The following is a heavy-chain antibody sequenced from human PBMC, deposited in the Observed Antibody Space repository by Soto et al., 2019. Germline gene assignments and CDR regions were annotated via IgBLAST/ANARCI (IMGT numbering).Heavy chain of an antibody. CDR1: GGTFEDSA. V-gene: IGHV1-69*01. J-gene: IGHJ3*01. CDR2: IIPQFGTT. CDR3: AAPTSCDADCTLFAAFDL. D-gene: IGHD2-21*02. Sequence: QSQLVQSGAEVKQPGSSVKVSCKASGGTFEDSAFAWVRQAPGQGLEWMGGIIPQFGTTSHIQKFQGRLLITPEESTKAVNMELPSLRFADTAVYYCAAPTSCDADCTLFAAFDLWVQGTMVTVS.